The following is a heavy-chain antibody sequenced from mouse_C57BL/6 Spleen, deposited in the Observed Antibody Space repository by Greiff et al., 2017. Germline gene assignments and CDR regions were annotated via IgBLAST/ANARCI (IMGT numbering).Heavy chain of an antibody. V-gene: IGHV1-64*01. CDR3: ARDYSNPYWYCDV. CDR1: GYTFTSYW. CDR2: IHPNSGST. Sequence: VQLQQPEAELVKPGASVKLSCKASGYTFTSYWMHWVKQRPGQGLEWIGMIHPNSGSTNYNEKFKSKATLTVDKSSSTAYMQLSSLTSEDSAVYYCARDYSNPYWYCDVWGTGTTVTVSS. D-gene: IGHD2-5*01. J-gene: IGHJ1*03.